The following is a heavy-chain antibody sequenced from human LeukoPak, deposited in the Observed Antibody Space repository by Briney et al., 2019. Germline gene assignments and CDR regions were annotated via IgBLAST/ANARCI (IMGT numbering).Heavy chain of an antibody. D-gene: IGHD2-2*01. CDR3: ARLSADSSSSRGFDY. CDR2: INHSGGT. V-gene: IGHV4-34*01. Sequence: PSETLSLTCAVYGGSFSGYYWSWIRQPPGKGLEWIGEINHSGGTNYNPSLKSRVTISVDTSKNQFSLKLSSVTAADTAVYYCARLSADSSSSRGFDYWGQGTLVTVSS. CDR1: GGSFSGYY. J-gene: IGHJ4*02.